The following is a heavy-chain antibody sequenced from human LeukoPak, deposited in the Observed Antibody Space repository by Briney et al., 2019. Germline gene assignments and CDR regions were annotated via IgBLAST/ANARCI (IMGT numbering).Heavy chain of an antibody. Sequence: GGSLRLSCAASGLSFGSFAMSWVRQGPARGLEWVSSIRGNGDTFYADSVKGRFTLYSDSSRNTVYFQLNNLRVEDTAIYYCARASWVSTTDAVRWGQGTLVTVSS. D-gene: IGHD1-14*01. V-gene: IGHV3-23*01. J-gene: IGHJ4*02. CDR2: IRGNGDT. CDR3: ARASWVSTTDAVR. CDR1: GLSFGSFA.